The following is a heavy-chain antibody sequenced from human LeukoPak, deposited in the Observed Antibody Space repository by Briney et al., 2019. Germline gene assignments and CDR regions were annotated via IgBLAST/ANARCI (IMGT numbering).Heavy chain of an antibody. CDR3: ASLLYYDILTGYLDY. Sequence: GGSLRLSCAASGFTFRDYYMSWIRQAPGKGLEWVSYISSSGSTIYYADSVKGRFTISRDNAKNSLYLQMNSLRAEDTAVYYRASLLYYDILTGYLDYWGQGTLVTVAS. D-gene: IGHD3-9*01. CDR2: ISSSGSTI. CDR1: GFTFRDYY. V-gene: IGHV3-11*04. J-gene: IGHJ4*02.